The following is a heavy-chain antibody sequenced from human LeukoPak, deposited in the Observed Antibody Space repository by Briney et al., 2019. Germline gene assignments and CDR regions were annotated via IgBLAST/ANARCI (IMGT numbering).Heavy chain of an antibody. D-gene: IGHD5-18*01. J-gene: IGHJ6*03. Sequence: GGSLRLSCAASGFTFSTYSMNWVRQAPGKGLEWVSSISSSGSYMYYADSVKGRFTISRDNAKNSLYLQMNSLRVEDTAVYYCARGSLGYNHGKRDYYYYYYMDVWGKGTTVTVSS. CDR1: GFTFSTYS. V-gene: IGHV3-21*01. CDR2: ISSSGSYM. CDR3: ARGSLGYNHGKRDYYYYYYMDV.